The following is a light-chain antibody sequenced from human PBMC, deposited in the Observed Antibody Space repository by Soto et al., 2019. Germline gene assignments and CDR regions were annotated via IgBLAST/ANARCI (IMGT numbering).Light chain of an antibody. CDR1: SSDVGGYNY. Sequence: QRALPRPASASGSAGESVSISCTRTSSDVGGYNYVSWYQQYPGRAPKLMIYEVTKRPSGVPDRFSGSKSGNTASLTVSGLQAEDEADYYCSSYAASNNFYFVFGGGTKLTVL. V-gene: IGLV2-8*01. CDR3: SSYAASNNFYFV. J-gene: IGLJ3*02. CDR2: EVT.